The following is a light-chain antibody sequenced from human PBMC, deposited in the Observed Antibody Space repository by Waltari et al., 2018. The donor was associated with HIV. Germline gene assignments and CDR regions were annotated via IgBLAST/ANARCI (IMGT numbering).Light chain of an antibody. CDR1: GSVVGNYPF. V-gene: IGLV2-23*02. J-gene: IGLJ3*02. CDR2: EVS. CDR3: CSYAGSSPLWV. Sequence: SAGPQPASVRGTPGQPISDSCTATGSVVGNYPFVSAYHQHPGKVPKLIIFEVSERPSGVSDRFSGSKSVNTTSLTISGLQAEDEADYYCCSYAGSSPLWVFGGGTKLTVL.